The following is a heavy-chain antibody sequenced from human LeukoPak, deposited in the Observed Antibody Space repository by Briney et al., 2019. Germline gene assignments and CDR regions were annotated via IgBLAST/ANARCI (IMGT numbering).Heavy chain of an antibody. Sequence: GGSLRLSCAASGFTFSSYAMSWVRQAPGKGLEWVSAISGSGGSTYYADSVKGRFTISRDNSKNTLYLQMNSLRAEDTAVYYCAKDYYYGSESNWFDPWGQGTLVTVSS. CDR2: ISGSGGST. CDR3: AKDYYYGSESNWFDP. CDR1: GFTFSSYA. J-gene: IGHJ5*02. V-gene: IGHV3-23*01. D-gene: IGHD3-10*01.